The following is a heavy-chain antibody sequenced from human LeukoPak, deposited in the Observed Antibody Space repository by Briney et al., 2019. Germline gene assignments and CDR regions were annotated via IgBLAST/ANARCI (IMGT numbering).Heavy chain of an antibody. J-gene: IGHJ3*02. CDR3: ARGGAFDI. V-gene: IGHV1-69*13. Sequence: ASVKVSCKASGYTFTNFAINWVRHAPGQGLEWMGGIIPLFGPANYAQKFQGRVTITPDASTSTVYMELSSLRSEDTAFYYCARGGAFDIWGHGTLVTVSS. CDR2: IIPLFGPA. CDR1: GYTFTNFA.